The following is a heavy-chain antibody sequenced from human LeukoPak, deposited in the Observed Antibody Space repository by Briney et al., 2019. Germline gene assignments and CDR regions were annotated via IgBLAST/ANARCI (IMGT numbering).Heavy chain of an antibody. CDR1: GFTFSSFS. V-gene: IGHV3-48*02. Sequence: GGSLRLSCVASGFTFSSFSMNWDRQAPGKGLEWISYISASSSTMYYADSVKGRFTISRDNAKNSLSLQINSLRDEDTAVFYCARDAGTGYFDYWGQGTLVTVSS. D-gene: IGHD1-1*01. CDR2: ISASSSTM. CDR3: ARDAGTGYFDY. J-gene: IGHJ4*02.